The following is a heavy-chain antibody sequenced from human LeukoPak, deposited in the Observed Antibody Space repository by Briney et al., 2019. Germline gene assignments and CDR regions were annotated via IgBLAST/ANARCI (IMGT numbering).Heavy chain of an antibody. D-gene: IGHD3-10*01. CDR2: ISYDGNNQ. J-gene: IGHJ4*02. CDR1: GFTFSDYP. Sequence: GSLRLSCAASGFTFSDYPMHWVRQAPGKGLEWVAVISYDGNNQYYADSVKGRFTISRDNSKNTLYLQMNSLRAEDTAVYYCARKELWGQGTLVTVSS. CDR3: ARKEL. V-gene: IGHV3-30*04.